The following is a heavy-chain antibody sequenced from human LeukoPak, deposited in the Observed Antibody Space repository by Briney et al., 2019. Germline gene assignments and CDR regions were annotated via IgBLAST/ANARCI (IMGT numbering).Heavy chain of an antibody. Sequence: SQTLSLTCAISGDGVSSNSVTWNWIRQSPSRGLEWLGRTYYRSTWYNDYAVSVRGRITVNPDTSKNQFSLQLNSVTPEDTAVYYCARDLSDNAFFDYWGQGTLVTVSS. D-gene: IGHD1-1*01. V-gene: IGHV6-1*01. CDR1: GDGVSSNSVT. CDR3: ARDLSDNAFFDY. J-gene: IGHJ4*02. CDR2: TYYRSTWYN.